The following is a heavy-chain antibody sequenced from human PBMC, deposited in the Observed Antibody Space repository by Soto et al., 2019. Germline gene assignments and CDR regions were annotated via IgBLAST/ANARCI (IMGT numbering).Heavy chain of an antibody. CDR1: GVSISTANW. Sequence: SETLSLTCAVSGVSISTANWWSWVRQPTGKGLEWIGEIYESGSTNYNPSLKSRVAISLDKSKNQFSLKLSSVTAADTAVYYCARGGSSSCLRLFHHWGQGTRVTVSS. CDR2: IYESGST. D-gene: IGHD6-13*01. CDR3: ARGGSSSCLRLFHH. V-gene: IGHV4-4*02. J-gene: IGHJ1*01.